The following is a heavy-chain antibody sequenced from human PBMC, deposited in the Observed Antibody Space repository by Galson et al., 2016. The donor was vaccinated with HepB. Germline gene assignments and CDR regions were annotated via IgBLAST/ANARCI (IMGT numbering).Heavy chain of an antibody. V-gene: IGHV3-21*01. J-gene: IGHJ4*02. CDR2: ISSSSNYI. D-gene: IGHD2/OR15-2a*01. CDR3: ARRHEYCPPVGCSVDY. Sequence: SLRLSCAASGFTFSSYSMNWVRQAPGKGPEWVSSISSSSNYIYYADSVKGRFTISRDNAKNSLYLQMSSLRADDTAVYYCARRHEYCPPVGCSVDYWGQGTLVSVSS. CDR1: GFTFSSYS.